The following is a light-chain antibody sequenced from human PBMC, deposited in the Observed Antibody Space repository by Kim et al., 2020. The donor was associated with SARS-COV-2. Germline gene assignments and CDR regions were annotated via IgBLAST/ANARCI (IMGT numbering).Light chain of an antibody. Sequence: LPPGERATRSCRASQRVSTDLSWYQQKPGQAPRLLISDASDRATGIPARFGGSGFGTDFTLTISSLEPEDSAVYYCLQRNHWPLTFGGGTKVDIK. CDR3: LQRNHWPLT. V-gene: IGKV3-11*01. J-gene: IGKJ4*01. CDR1: QRVSTD. CDR2: DAS.